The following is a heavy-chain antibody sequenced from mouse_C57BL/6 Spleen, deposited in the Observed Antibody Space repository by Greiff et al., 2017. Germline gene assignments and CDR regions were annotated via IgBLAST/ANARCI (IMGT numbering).Heavy chain of an antibody. CDR3: ARSYYSNYGAMDY. D-gene: IGHD2-5*01. Sequence: EVKLMESGGGLVKPGGSLKLSCAASGFTFSSYAMSWVRQTPEKRLEWVATISDGGSYTYYPDNVKGRFTISRDNAKNNLYLQMSHLKSEDTAMYYCARSYYSNYGAMDYWGQGTSVTVSS. J-gene: IGHJ4*01. CDR2: ISDGGSYT. V-gene: IGHV5-4*03. CDR1: GFTFSSYA.